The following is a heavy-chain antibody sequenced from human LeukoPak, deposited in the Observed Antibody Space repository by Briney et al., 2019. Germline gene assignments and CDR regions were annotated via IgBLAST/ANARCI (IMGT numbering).Heavy chain of an antibody. Sequence: GRSLRLSCAASGFTFSSYAMHWVRQAPGKGLEWVAVISYDGSNKFNADSVKGRFTISRDNTKNTLYLQMDGLRAEDTAVYYCVKTWLMLRGLMSRSYWGQGALVTVSS. CDR3: VKTWLMLRGLMSRSY. CDR1: GFTFSSYA. V-gene: IGHV3-30-3*01. CDR2: ISYDGSNK. D-gene: IGHD3-10*01. J-gene: IGHJ4*02.